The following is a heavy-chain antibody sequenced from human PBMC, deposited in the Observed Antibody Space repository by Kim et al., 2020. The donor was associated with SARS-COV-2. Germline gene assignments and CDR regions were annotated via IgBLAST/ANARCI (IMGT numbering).Heavy chain of an antibody. D-gene: IGHD3-10*01. CDR1: GDSLSGGRYY. CDR3: ARTDYYGLGSAPGPEHL. Sequence: SETLSLTCTVSGDSLSGGRYYWSWIRQHPEKGLEWIGYIHFTGSSHYNPSLKSRVTISVDVSKNQFSLKLTSVTAADTAMYYCARTDYYGLGSAPGPEHLWARGRRDPVSS. J-gene: IGHJ2*01. V-gene: IGHV4-31*03. CDR2: IHFTGSS.